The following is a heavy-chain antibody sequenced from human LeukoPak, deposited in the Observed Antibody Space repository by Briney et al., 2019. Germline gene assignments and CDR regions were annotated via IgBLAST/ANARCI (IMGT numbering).Heavy chain of an antibody. V-gene: IGHV3-21*01. J-gene: IGHJ6*02. CDR1: GFTFSSYS. CDR2: ISSSSSYI. Sequence: GGSLRLSCAASGFTFSSYSMNWVRQAPGKGLKWVSSISSSSSYIYYADSVKGRFTISRDNAKNSLYLQMNSLRAEDTAVYYCARDDFYYYYGMDVWGQGTTVTVSS. D-gene: IGHD2-21*02. CDR3: ARDDFYYYYGMDV.